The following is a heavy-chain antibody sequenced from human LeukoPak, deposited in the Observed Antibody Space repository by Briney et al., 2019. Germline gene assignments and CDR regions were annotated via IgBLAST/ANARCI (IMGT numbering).Heavy chain of an antibody. CDR3: ARGFGGYCSSTSCLVTIDY. D-gene: IGHD2-2*01. V-gene: IGHV3-21*01. CDR1: GFTFSSYT. Sequence: GGSLRLSCAASGFTFSSYTMNWVREAPGKGPEWVSSICSTRTYICYADSLKGRFTVSRDNAKNSLYLQMDSLRAEDTAVYYCARGFGGYCSSTSCLVTIDYWGRGTLVTVSS. J-gene: IGHJ4*02. CDR2: ICSTRTYI.